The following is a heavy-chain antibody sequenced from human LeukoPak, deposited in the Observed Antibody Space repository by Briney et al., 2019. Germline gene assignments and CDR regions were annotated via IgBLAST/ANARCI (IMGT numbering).Heavy chain of an antibody. Sequence: SEPLSLTCAVYGGSFSGYYWSWLRQPPGKGLEWIGEINHSGSTNYNPSLKSRVTISVDTSKNQFSLKLSSVTAADTAVYYCARVRYCSGGSCYDYWGQGTLVTVSS. CDR1: GGSFSGYY. V-gene: IGHV4-34*01. J-gene: IGHJ4*02. CDR3: ARVRYCSGGSCYDY. CDR2: INHSGST. D-gene: IGHD2-15*01.